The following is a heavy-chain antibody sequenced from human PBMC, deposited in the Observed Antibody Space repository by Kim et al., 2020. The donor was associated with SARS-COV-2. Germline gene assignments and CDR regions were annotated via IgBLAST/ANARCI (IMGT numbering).Heavy chain of an antibody. CDR1: GFTFSTYS. CDR3: ARGLHDILTGYQYYFDY. Sequence: GGSLRLSCAASGFTFSTYSMNWVRQAPGKGLEWVSSISTSSSYIYFADSVKGRFTISRDNAKNSLYLQMNSLRAEDTAVYYCARGLHDILTGYQYYFDYWGQGTLVTVSS. J-gene: IGHJ4*02. CDR2: ISTSSSYI. V-gene: IGHV3-21*01. D-gene: IGHD3-9*01.